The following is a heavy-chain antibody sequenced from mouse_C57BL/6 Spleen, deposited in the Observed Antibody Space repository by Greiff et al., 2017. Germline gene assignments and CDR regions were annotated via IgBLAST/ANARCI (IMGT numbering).Heavy chain of an antibody. CDR2: IYPGDGDT. Sequence: QVQLKESGAELVTPGASVKISCKASCYAFRSYWMNWVKQMPGKGLEWIGQIYPGDGDTNYTGTFHGKATLTADTASSTAYMQLSSLSSEDSAVYFGARSWVYDYFDYWGQGTTLTVSS. CDR3: ARSWVYDYFDY. CDR1: CYAFRSYW. V-gene: IGHV1-80*01. D-gene: IGHD2-3*01. J-gene: IGHJ2*01.